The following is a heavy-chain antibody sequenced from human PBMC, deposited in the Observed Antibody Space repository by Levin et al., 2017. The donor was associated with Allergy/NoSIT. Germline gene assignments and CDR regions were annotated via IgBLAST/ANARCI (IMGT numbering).Heavy chain of an antibody. CDR3: ARDRGTSWQNWFDP. J-gene: IGHJ5*02. V-gene: IGHV3-23*01. Sequence: GGSLRLSCTASGFTFSSYAMSWVRQAPGKGLEWVSTISGGGASTYYADSVKGRFTISRDNSKSTLYLQMNSLRAEDTAIYYCARDRGTSWQNWFDPWGQGTLVTVSS. CDR1: GFTFSSYA. D-gene: IGHD6-13*01. CDR2: ISGGGAST.